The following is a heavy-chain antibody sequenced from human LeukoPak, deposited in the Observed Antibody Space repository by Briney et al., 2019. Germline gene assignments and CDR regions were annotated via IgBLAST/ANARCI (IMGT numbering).Heavy chain of an antibody. J-gene: IGHJ5*02. D-gene: IGHD1-14*01. Sequence: PETLSLTCAVSGYSIGSGYYWGWVRQPPGKGLEWIGSITHSGTTYYNPSLRSRVTISVDTSKSQFSLKLSSVTAADTAVYYCARHAGGVLSAFDPWGQGTLVTVSS. CDR2: ITHSGTT. CDR3: ARHAGGVLSAFDP. CDR1: GYSIGSGYY. V-gene: IGHV4-38-2*01.